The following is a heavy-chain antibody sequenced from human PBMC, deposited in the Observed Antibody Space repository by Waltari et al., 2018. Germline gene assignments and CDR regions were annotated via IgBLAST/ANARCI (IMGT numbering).Heavy chain of an antibody. CDR2: INWSSGSI. CDR3: AKEGKYASGWAYFDY. D-gene: IGHD6-19*01. V-gene: IGHV3-9*01. J-gene: IGHJ4*02. Sequence: EVQLVESGGGWVQPGTSLRLSCVASGFIFDDYVMNWVRQAPGKGLGWVSGINWSSGSIAYADSVKGRFIIARDNAKNSLYLQLNSLRPEDTALYYCAKEGKYASGWAYFDYWGQGTLVTVSS. CDR1: GFIFDDYV.